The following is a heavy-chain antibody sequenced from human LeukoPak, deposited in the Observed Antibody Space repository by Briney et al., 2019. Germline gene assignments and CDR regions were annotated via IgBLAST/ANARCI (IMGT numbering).Heavy chain of an antibody. CDR3: ARACGGRCYLNYFDY. D-gene: IGHD2-15*01. V-gene: IGHV4-34*01. Sequence: SETLSLTCAVYGGSFSGYYWSWIRQPPGKGLEWIGEINHSGSTNYNPSLKSRVTISVDTSKNQFSLKLSSVTAADTAVYYCARACGGRCYLNYFDYWGQGTLVTVSS. CDR2: INHSGST. CDR1: GGSFSGYY. J-gene: IGHJ4*02.